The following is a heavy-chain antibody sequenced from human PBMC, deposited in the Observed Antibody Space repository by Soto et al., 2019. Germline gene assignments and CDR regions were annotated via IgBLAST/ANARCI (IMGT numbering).Heavy chain of an antibody. CDR1: GGSISSSSYY. D-gene: IGHD2-8*01. Sequence: PSETLSLTCTASGGSISSSSYYWGWIRQPPGKGLEWIGSIYYSGSTYYNPSLKSRVTISVDTSKNQFSLKLSSVTAADTAVYYCASQASDPYCTNGVCSYGMDVWGQGTTVTVSS. V-gene: IGHV4-39*01. CDR3: ASQASDPYCTNGVCSYGMDV. J-gene: IGHJ6*02. CDR2: IYYSGST.